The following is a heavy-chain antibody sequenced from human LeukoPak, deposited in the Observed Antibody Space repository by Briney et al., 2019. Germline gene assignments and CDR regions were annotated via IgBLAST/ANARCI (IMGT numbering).Heavy chain of an antibody. V-gene: IGHV3-23*01. J-gene: IGHJ4*02. CDR1: GFTFSSYA. Sequence: GGSLRLSCAASGFTFSSYAMSWVRQAPGKGLEWVSAISGSGGSTYYADSVKGRFTISRDNSKNTLYLQMNSLRAEDTAVYYCAKDTGYYGSRSSVGYFDYWGQGTLVTVSS. CDR3: AKDTGYYGSRSSVGYFDY. D-gene: IGHD3-10*01. CDR2: ISGSGGST.